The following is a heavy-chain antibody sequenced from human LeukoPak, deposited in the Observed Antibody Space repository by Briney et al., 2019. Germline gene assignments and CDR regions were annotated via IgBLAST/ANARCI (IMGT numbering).Heavy chain of an antibody. D-gene: IGHD1-26*01. CDR2: ISAYNGNT. CDR3: ARDNRGSSIYYYYGMDV. J-gene: IGHJ6*02. V-gene: IGHV1-18*01. Sequence: ASVKVSCKASGYTFTSYGTSWVRQAPGQGLEWMGWISAYNGNTNYAQKLQGRVTMTTDTSTSTAYMELRSLRSDDTAVYYCARDNRGSSIYYYYGMDVWGQGTTVTVSS. CDR1: GYTFTSYG.